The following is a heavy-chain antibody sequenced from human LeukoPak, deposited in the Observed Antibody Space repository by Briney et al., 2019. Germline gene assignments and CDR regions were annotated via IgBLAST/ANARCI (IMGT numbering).Heavy chain of an antibody. CDR1: GYSISSGYY. Sequence: PSETLSLTCTVSGYSISSGYYWGWIRQPPGKGLEWIGSIYHSGRTFYNPSLKSRVTISVDTSKNQFSLKLSSVTAADTAVYYCAREAYYYGSGNLRYDYWGQGTLVTVSS. D-gene: IGHD3-10*01. J-gene: IGHJ4*02. CDR2: IYHSGRT. V-gene: IGHV4-38-2*02. CDR3: AREAYYYGSGNLRYDY.